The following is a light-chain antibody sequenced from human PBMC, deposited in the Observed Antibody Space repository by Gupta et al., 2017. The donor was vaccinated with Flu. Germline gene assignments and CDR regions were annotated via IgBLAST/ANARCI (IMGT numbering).Light chain of an antibody. V-gene: IGKV3-20*01. J-gene: IGKJ2*01. Sequence: EIVLTQSPGTLSLSPGERDTLSCRASQSVSSSYLAWYQQKPGQAPRLLIYGASSRATGIPDRFSGSGSGTDFTLTISRREPEDFAVYYCQQYGSSPMYTFGQGTKLEIK. CDR1: QSVSSSY. CDR2: GAS. CDR3: QQYGSSPMYT.